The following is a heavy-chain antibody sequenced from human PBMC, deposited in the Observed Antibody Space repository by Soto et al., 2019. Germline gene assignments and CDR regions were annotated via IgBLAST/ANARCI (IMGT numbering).Heavy chain of an antibody. J-gene: IGHJ4*02. V-gene: IGHV4-59*01. CDR2: IFYSGST. CDR1: GGSFSGYY. Sequence: SETLSLTCAVYGGSFSGYYWSWIRQPPGKGLEWIGYIFYSGSTKSNPSLKSRVTMSVDMSKNQFSLGLTSVTAADTAVYYCARVFPSYCGGDCSYFDSWGQGTLVTVSS. CDR3: ARVFPSYCGGDCSYFDS. D-gene: IGHD2-21*02.